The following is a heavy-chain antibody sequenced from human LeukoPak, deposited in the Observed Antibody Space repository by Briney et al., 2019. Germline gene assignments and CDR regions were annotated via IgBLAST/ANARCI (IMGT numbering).Heavy chain of an antibody. CDR1: GFTFSSYS. Sequence: GGPLRLSCAASGFTFSSYSMNWVRQAPGKGLEWVSSISSSSSYIYYADSVKGRFTISRDNAKNSLYLQMNSLRAEDTAVYYCARDQGGYQFDYWGQGTLVTVSS. V-gene: IGHV3-21*01. D-gene: IGHD5-12*01. J-gene: IGHJ4*02. CDR3: ARDQGGYQFDY. CDR2: ISSSSSYI.